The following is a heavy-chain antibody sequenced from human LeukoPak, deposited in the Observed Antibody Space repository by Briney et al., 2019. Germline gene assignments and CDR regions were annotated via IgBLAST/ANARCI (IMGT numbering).Heavy chain of an antibody. Sequence: PSETLSLTCAVSGYSISSGYYWGWIRQPPGKGLEWIGSIYHSGSTYYNPSLKSRVTISVDTSKNQFSLKLRSVTAADTAVYYCARHGSDFWSGYYLLNWFDPWGQGTLVTVSS. J-gene: IGHJ5*02. V-gene: IGHV4-38-2*01. D-gene: IGHD3-3*01. CDR2: IYHSGST. CDR3: ARHGSDFWSGYYLLNWFDP. CDR1: GYSISSGYY.